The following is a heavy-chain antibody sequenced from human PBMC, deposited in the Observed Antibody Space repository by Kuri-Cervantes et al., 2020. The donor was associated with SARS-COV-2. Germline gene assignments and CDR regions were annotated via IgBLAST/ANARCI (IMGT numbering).Heavy chain of an antibody. CDR1: GGTFSSYA. J-gene: IGHJ4*02. V-gene: IGHV1-46*01. Sequence: ASVKVSCKASGGTFSSYAISWVRQAPGQGLEWMGIINPSGGSTSYAQKFQGRVTMTRDTSTSTVYMELSSLRSEDTAVYYCARGGYLNFDYWGQGTLVTVSS. CDR2: INPSGGST. D-gene: IGHD1-26*01. CDR3: ARGGYLNFDY.